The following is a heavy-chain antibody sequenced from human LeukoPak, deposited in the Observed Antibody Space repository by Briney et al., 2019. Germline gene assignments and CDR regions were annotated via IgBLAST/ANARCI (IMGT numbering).Heavy chain of an antibody. V-gene: IGHV3-49*03. Sequence: GGSLRLSCAASGFTFGEFGMSWFRQAPGKGLEWVGLIRTKVFSATTEYAASVKGRFTISRDDSNSIAYLQMNGLKTEDTAVYYCSRDYPVSVYWGQGTLVIVSS. CDR2: IRTKVFSATT. J-gene: IGHJ4*02. CDR3: SRDYPVSVY. CDR1: GFTFGEFG.